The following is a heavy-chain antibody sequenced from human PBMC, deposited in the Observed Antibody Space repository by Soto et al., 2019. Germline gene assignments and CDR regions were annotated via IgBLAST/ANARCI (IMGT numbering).Heavy chain of an antibody. CDR2: MNPNSGST. J-gene: IGHJ6*03. D-gene: IGHD1-1*01. CDR3: ARRVNDERADYYYYYYMDV. CDR1: GYTFTSYD. V-gene: IGHV1-8*01. Sequence: GASVKVSCKASGYTFTSYDINWVRQATGQGLEWMGWMNPNSGSTGYAQKFQGRVTMTRNTSISTAYMELSSLRSEDTAVYYCARRVNDERADYYYYYYMDVWGKGTTVTVSS.